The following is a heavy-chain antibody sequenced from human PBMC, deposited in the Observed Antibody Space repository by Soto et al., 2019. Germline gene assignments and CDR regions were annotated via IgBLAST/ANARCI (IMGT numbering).Heavy chain of an antibody. CDR1: GGSFSGYY. V-gene: IGHV4-34*01. CDR3: ARGHYYYGSGSGLQFDP. Sequence: SETLSLTCAVYGGSFSGYYWSWIRQPPGKGLEWIGEINHSGSTNYNPSLKSRVTISVDTSKNQFSLKLSSVTAADTAVYYCARGHYYYGSGSGLQFDPWGQGTLVTVSS. D-gene: IGHD3-10*01. J-gene: IGHJ5*02. CDR2: INHSGST.